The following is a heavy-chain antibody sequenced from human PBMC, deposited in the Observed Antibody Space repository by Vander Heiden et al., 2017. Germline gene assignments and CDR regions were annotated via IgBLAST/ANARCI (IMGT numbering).Heavy chain of an antibody. CDR1: GGTFSRSA. D-gene: IGHD7-27*01. J-gene: IGHJ4*02. V-gene: IGHV1-69*10. CDR3: ASSLSSAGDLDY. CDR2: IIPILGIA. Sequence: QVPLVQSGAVVNKPGSSVKVSCMASGGTFSRSAISWVRQAPGQGLEWMGGIIPILGIANYAQKSQGRVTITADKPTSTAYMELRRLGSEETAGYYCASSLSSAGDLDYWGQGTLVTVSS.